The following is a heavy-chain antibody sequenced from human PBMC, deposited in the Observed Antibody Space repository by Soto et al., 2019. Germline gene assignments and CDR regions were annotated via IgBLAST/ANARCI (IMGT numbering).Heavy chain of an antibody. J-gene: IGHJ4*02. D-gene: IGHD6-13*01. V-gene: IGHV4-34*01. CDR1: GRSFSGYY. CDR3: ARTYSSSWSPFED. Sequence: PSETLSLTCAVYGRSFSGYYWSWIRQPPGKGLEWIGEINQSGSTNYNPSLKSRVTISVDTSKNQFSLKLSSVTAADTAVYYCARTYSSSWSPFEDWGQGALVTVSS. CDR2: INQSGST.